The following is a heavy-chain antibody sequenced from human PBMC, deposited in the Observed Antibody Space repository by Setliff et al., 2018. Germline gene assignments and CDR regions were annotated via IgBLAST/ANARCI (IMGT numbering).Heavy chain of an antibody. D-gene: IGHD1-26*01. CDR1: ADSGGSISSGGYY. V-gene: IGHV4-31*02. CDR3: ARVAQGLPYVGGRYFDY. J-gene: IGHJ4*02. CDR2: IYYVGTT. Sequence: SETLSLTCTVSADSGGSISSGGYYWSWIRQFPGKGLEWIGYIYYVGTTYYNPSLKSRVMISVDTSKNQFSLKLTSVSAADTAVYYCARVAQGLPYVGGRYFDYWGQGTLVTVSS.